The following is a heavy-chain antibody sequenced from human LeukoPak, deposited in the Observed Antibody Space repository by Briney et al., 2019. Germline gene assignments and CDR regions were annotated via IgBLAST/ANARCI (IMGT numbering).Heavy chain of an antibody. D-gene: IGHD1-26*01. CDR2: IYHSGST. Sequence: PSETLSLTCTVSGYSISSGYYWGWIRQPPGKGLEWIGSIYHSGSTYYNPSLKSRVTISVDTSKNQFSLKLSSVTAADTAVYYCARDLSGSCDFDYWGQGTLVTVSS. CDR1: GYSISSGYY. J-gene: IGHJ4*02. CDR3: ARDLSGSCDFDY. V-gene: IGHV4-38-2*02.